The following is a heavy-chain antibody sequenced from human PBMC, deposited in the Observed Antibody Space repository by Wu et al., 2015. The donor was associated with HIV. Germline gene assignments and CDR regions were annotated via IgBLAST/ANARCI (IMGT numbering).Heavy chain of an antibody. CDR3: ARVFYYGSGRGFDP. CDR2: INPNSGGT. V-gene: IGHV1-2*02. Sequence: VQLLQSGAEVKKPGASVMVSCKASGYTFTDYYMHWVRQAPGQGLEWMGWINPNSGGTNYAQKFQGRVTMTRDTSISTAYMELSRLRSDDTAVYYCARVFYYGSGRGFDPWGQGTLVTVSS. J-gene: IGHJ5*02. CDR1: GYTFTDYY. D-gene: IGHD3-10*01.